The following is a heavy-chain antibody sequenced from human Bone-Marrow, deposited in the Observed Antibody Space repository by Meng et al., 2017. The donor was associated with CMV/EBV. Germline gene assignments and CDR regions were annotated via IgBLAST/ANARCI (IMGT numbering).Heavy chain of an antibody. V-gene: IGHV3-30*02. Sequence: GESLKISCAASGFTFSSYGMHWVRQAPGKGLEWVAFIRYDGSNKYCADSVKGRFTISRDNSKNTLYLQMNSLRAEDTAVYYCATWGHDSGRYYNIWHFDYWGQGTLVTVSS. D-gene: IGHD3-10*01. CDR2: IRYDGSNK. CDR1: GFTFSSYG. J-gene: IGHJ4*02. CDR3: ATWGHDSGRYYNIWHFDY.